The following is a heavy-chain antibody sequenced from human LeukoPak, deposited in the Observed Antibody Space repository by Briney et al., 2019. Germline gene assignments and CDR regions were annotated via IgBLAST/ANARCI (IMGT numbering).Heavy chain of an antibody. CDR2: IYSGGST. J-gene: IGHJ5*02. CDR1: GFTVSSNY. Sequence: GGSLRLSCAASGFTVSSNYMSWVRQAPGKGLEWVSVIYSGGSTYYADSVKGRFTISRDNSKNTLYLQMNSLRAEDTAVYYCAGVTFGGVIVTYNWFDPWGQGTLVTVSS. D-gene: IGHD3-16*02. CDR3: AGVTFGGVIVTYNWFDP. V-gene: IGHV3-66*01.